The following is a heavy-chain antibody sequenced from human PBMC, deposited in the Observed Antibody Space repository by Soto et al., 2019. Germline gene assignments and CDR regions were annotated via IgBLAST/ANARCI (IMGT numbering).Heavy chain of an antibody. D-gene: IGHD3-3*01. CDR2: IIPIFGTA. CDR1: GGTFSSCA. Sequence: GASVKVSCKASGGTFSSCAISWVRQAPGQGLEWMGGIIPIFGTANYAQKFQGRVTITADESTSTAYMELSSLRSEDTAVYYCARALLRFLGPVGDYGMDVWGQGTTVTVSS. CDR3: ARALLRFLGPVGDYGMDV. V-gene: IGHV1-69*13. J-gene: IGHJ6*02.